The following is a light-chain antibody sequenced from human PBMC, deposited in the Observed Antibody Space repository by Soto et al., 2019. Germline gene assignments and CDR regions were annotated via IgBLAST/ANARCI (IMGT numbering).Light chain of an antibody. Sequence: QYALTQPPSLSGTPGQRVTISCSGSNSNIGRYSVNWYQHFPGTAPKILIYSDDERPSGVPDRFSGSKSGTSASLAISVLQSEDEAEYYCAAWDDNLNGPLFGGGTKLTVL. V-gene: IGLV1-44*01. J-gene: IGLJ3*02. CDR2: SDD. CDR1: NSNIGRYS. CDR3: AAWDDNLNGPL.